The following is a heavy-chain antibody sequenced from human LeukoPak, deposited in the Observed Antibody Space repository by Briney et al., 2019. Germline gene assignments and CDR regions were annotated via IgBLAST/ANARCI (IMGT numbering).Heavy chain of an antibody. Sequence: GGSLSLSCAASGFTFSDYYMSWIRQAPGKGLERVSYISSSGSTIYYADSVKGRFTISRDNAKNSLYLQMNSLIAEDTAVYYCARGCLRGRAFEIWGQGTMVTVSS. CDR3: ARGCLRGRAFEI. CDR2: ISSSGSTI. J-gene: IGHJ3*02. CDR1: GFTFSDYY. D-gene: IGHD3-10*01. V-gene: IGHV3-11*01.